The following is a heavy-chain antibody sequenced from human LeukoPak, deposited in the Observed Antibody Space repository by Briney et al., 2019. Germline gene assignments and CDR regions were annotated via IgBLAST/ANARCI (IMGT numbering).Heavy chain of an antibody. D-gene: IGHD5-18*01. CDR3: AREPTAMIL. CDR2: ISSSSTYI. V-gene: IGHV3-21*01. CDR1: GGSISSGGYS. Sequence: PSETLSLTCAVSGGSISSGGYSWNWVRQTPGKGLEWVSSISSSSTYIYYADSVKGRFTISRGNAKNSLYLQMNSLRAEDTAVYYCAREPTAMILWGQGTLVTVSS. J-gene: IGHJ4*02.